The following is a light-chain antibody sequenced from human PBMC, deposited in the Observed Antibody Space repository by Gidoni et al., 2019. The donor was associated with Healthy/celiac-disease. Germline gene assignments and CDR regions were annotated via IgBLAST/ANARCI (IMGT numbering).Light chain of an antibody. CDR3: QQRSNWPPWT. Sequence: EIVLTQSPATLSFSPGERATLSCRASQSVSSYLAGYQQKPGQAPRLLIYDASNRATGIPARFSGSGSGTDFTLTISSLEPEDFAVYYCQQRSNWPPWTFXQXTKVEIK. CDR1: QSVSSY. V-gene: IGKV3-11*01. CDR2: DAS. J-gene: IGKJ1*01.